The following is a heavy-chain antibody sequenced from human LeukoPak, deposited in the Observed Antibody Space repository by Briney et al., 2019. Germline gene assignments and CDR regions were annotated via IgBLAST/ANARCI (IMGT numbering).Heavy chain of an antibody. CDR1: GGSISSYY. CDR2: IYYSGST. Sequence: SETLSLTCTVSGGSISSYYWSWIRQPPGKGLEWIGYIYYSGSTNYNPSLKSRVTISVDTSKNQFSLKLSSVTAADTAVYYCARRTVTTYYFDYWGQGTLVTVSS. CDR3: ARRTVTTYYFDY. J-gene: IGHJ4*02. D-gene: IGHD4-17*01. V-gene: IGHV4-59*08.